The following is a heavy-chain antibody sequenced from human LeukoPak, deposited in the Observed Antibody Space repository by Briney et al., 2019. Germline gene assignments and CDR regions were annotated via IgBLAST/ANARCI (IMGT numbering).Heavy chain of an antibody. Sequence: SETLSLTCAVYGESFSGYYWSWIRQPPGKGLEWIGEINHSGSTNYNPSLKSRVTISVDTSKNQFSLKLSSVTAADTAVYYCARGKPTPADDAFDIWGQGTMVTVSS. CDR1: GESFSGYY. J-gene: IGHJ3*02. CDR3: ARGKPTPADDAFDI. V-gene: IGHV4-34*01. CDR2: INHSGST.